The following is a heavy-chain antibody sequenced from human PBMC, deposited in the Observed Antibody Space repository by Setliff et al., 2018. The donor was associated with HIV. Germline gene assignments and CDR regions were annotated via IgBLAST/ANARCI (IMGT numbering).Heavy chain of an antibody. Sequence: PSETLSLTCPVSGYSISSGYYWGWIRQPPGRGLEWIGAIHHSGNTYYNPSLKSRVTISVDTSKNLFSLKLTSVTAADTAVYYCARDQPQDYDSLTGYYTGRYFDYWGRGTLVTVSS. CDR1: GYSISSGYY. D-gene: IGHD3-9*01. CDR2: IHHSGNT. J-gene: IGHJ4*02. CDR3: ARDQPQDYDSLTGYYTGRYFDY. V-gene: IGHV4-38-2*02.